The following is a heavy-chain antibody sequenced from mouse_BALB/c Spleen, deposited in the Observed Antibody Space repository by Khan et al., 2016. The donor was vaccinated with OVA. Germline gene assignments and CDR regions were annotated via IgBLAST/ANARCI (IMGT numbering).Heavy chain of an antibody. Sequence: EVQLQESGPGLVKPSQSLSLTCTVTGYSITSDYAWNWIRQFPGNKLEWMGYISYSGSTSYTPSLKSRISITRDTSNNQFFLQLNSVTTEYTATYYCTRGRAYWGQGTLVTVSA. V-gene: IGHV3-2*02. CDR3: TRGRAY. J-gene: IGHJ3*01. D-gene: IGHD3-3*01. CDR2: ISYSGST. CDR1: GYSITSDYA.